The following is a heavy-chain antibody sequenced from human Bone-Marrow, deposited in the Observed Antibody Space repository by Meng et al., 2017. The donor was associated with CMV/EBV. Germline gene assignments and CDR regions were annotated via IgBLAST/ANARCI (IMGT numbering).Heavy chain of an antibody. J-gene: IGHJ4*02. D-gene: IGHD1-26*01. CDR3: AREVKVGGSFDY. CDR2: ISGNGGST. CDR1: GFTFSTYP. V-gene: IGHV3-64*02. Sequence: GESLKISCEGSGFTFSTYPMHWVRQAPGKGLESVSAISGNGGSTYYADSVKGRFTISRDNSKNTLSLQMGSLRAEDMAVYYCAREVKVGGSFDYWGQGTLVTVSS.